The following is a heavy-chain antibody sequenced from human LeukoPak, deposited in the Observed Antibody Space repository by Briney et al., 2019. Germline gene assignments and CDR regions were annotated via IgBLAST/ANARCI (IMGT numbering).Heavy chain of an antibody. J-gene: IGHJ6*04. CDR3: ASAVVVPAAMFAGSYYYGMDV. V-gene: IGHV1-3*01. Sequence: ASVKVSCMASGYTFTSYAMHWVRPAPGQRLEWMGWINAGNGNTKYSQKFRGRVTITRDTSASTAYMELSSLRSEDTAVYYRASAVVVPAAMFAGSYYYGMDVWGKGTTVTVSS. CDR1: GYTFTSYA. D-gene: IGHD2-2*01. CDR2: INAGNGNT.